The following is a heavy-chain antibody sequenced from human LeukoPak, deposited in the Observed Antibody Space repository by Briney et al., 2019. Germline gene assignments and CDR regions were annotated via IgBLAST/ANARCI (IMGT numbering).Heavy chain of an antibody. V-gene: IGHV3-7*01. J-gene: IGHJ6*02. D-gene: IGHD3-16*01. CDR3: ATYTHWVAGDV. CDR2: IKEDGSEK. CDR1: GLTFSETW. Sequence: PGGSLTLSCAASGLTFSETWMSWVRQAPGQGLEWVAAIKEDGSEKDYVDSVKGRFTISRDNAKNSLYLQMNSLRAEDTAVYYCATYTHWVAGDVWAKGPRSPSP.